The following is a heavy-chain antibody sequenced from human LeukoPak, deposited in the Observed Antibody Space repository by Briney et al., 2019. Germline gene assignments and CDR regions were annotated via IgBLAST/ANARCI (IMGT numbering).Heavy chain of an antibody. J-gene: IGHJ4*02. D-gene: IGHD6-19*01. Sequence: GGSLRLSCAGSGFIFNNYAVHWVRQPPGKGLEWVSGISWNSGTIDYADSVRGRFTISRDNAKNSLYLQMDSLRVEDTAFYYCAKDNRRHYTSGPNPDSLHWGQGALVTVSS. CDR3: AKDNRRHYTSGPNPDSLH. CDR2: ISWNSGTI. CDR1: GFIFNNYA. V-gene: IGHV3-9*01.